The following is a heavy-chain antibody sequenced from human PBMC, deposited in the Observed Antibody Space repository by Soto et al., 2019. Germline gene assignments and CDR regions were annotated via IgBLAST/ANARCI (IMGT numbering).Heavy chain of an antibody. Sequence: GASVKVSCKASGYTFSTYALHWVRQAPGQGLEWMGWINGGDGHTRYSQKFKDRVTISRDTPASTAYMELSGLRSEDTAVNYCARGKGMEENYYYYGMDVWGQGTTVTVYS. D-gene: IGHD1-1*01. CDR1: GYTFSTYA. CDR2: INGGDGHT. J-gene: IGHJ6*02. V-gene: IGHV1-3*01. CDR3: ARGKGMEENYYYYGMDV.